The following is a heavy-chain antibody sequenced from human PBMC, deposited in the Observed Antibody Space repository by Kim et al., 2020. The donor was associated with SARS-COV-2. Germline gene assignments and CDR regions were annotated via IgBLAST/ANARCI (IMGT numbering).Heavy chain of an antibody. CDR3: ARDLRLLWFGELLSAFASPIDC. J-gene: IGHJ4*02. CDR2: ISYDGSNK. Sequence: GGSLRLSCAASGFTFSSYGMHWVRQAPGKGLEWVAVISYDGSNKYYADSVKGRFTISRDNSKNTLYLQMNSLRAEDTAVYYCARDLRLLWFGELLSAFASPIDCWGQGTLVTVSS. D-gene: IGHD3-10*01. V-gene: IGHV3-33*05. CDR1: GFTFSSYG.